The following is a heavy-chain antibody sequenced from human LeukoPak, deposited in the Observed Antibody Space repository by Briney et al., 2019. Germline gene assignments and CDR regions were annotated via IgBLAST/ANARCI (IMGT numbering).Heavy chain of an antibody. D-gene: IGHD3-10*01. CDR1: GGSFSGYY. Sequence: SETLSLTCAVYGGSFSGYYWSWIRQPPGKGLEWIGEINHSGSTKYNPSLMSGGTISLDTSKDQFSLKLSSVTAADTAVYYCARRYRTYYDGSGSYKYYYYMDVWGKGTTVTISS. CDR3: ARRYRTYYDGSGSYKYYYYMDV. CDR2: INHSGST. J-gene: IGHJ6*03. V-gene: IGHV4-34*01.